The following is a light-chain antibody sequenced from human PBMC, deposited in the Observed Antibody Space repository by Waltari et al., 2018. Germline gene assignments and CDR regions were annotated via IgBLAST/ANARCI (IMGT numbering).Light chain of an antibody. CDR1: QTVSSN. J-gene: IGKJ1*01. Sequence: ERVMTQSPATLSVSPGERATLSCRASQTVSSNLAWYQQKPGQAPRLLIYGASTRATGIPARFSGSGSGTDFTLTISSLQSEDGAVYYCQQYNNWPQTFGQGTKVEVK. V-gene: IGKV3-15*01. CDR2: GAS. CDR3: QQYNNWPQT.